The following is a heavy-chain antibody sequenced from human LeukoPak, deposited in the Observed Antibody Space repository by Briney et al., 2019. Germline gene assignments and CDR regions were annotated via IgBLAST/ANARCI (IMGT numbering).Heavy chain of an antibody. J-gene: IGHJ6*03. CDR3: ARGSNYYYYYYMDV. V-gene: IGHV3-30*02. CDR2: IRYDGSNK. CDR1: GFTFSSYG. Sequence: GGSLRLSCAASGFTFSSYGMHWVRQAPGKGLEWVGFIRYDGSNKYYADSVKGRFTISRDNSKNTLYLHVNSLRPEDTAVYYCARGSNYYYYYYMDVWGKGTTVTVSS.